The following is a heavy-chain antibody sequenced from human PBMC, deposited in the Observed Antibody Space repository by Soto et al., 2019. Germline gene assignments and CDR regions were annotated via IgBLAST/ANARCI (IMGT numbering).Heavy chain of an antibody. CDR3: ARGLRGVLDY. CDR2: ISNDENIK. J-gene: IGHJ4*02. V-gene: IGHV3-33*01. CDR1: GFNFGNFG. Sequence: PXVSLGLSCVASGFNFGNFGMHWVRQAPGKGLEWLTVISNDENIKQDSVRGRFAIARDNSKNTLYLHLTSLRAEDTAIYYCARGLRGVLDYWGQGTLVTVSS. D-gene: IGHD5-12*01.